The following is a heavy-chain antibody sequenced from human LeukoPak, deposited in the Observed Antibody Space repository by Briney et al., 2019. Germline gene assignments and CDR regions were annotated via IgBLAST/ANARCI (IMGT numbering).Heavy chain of an antibody. Sequence: GGSLRLSCAAFGFTFSSYVMHWVRQAPGKGLEWVAVISHDGSNKYYAESVKGRFTMSRDNSKNALYLQMSGLRAEDTAVYYCARDPYYYDSSGYYLSLYVFDIWGQGTMVTVSS. CDR1: GFTFSSYV. CDR3: ARDPYYYDSSGYYLSLYVFDI. D-gene: IGHD3-22*01. CDR2: ISHDGSNK. V-gene: IGHV3-30-3*01. J-gene: IGHJ3*02.